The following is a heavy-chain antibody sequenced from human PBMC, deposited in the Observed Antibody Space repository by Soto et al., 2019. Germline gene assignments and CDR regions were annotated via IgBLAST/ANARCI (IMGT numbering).Heavy chain of an antibody. J-gene: IGHJ6*02. V-gene: IGHV3-23*01. CDR3: AKERVYDSGHGMDV. Sequence: SLRLSCAASGFTFSSYAMSLVRQAPGKGLEWVSAISGSGGSTYYADSVKGRFTISRDNSKNTLYLQMNSLRAEDTAVYYCAKERVYDSGHGMDVWGQGTTVTVSS. CDR2: ISGSGGST. CDR1: GFTFSSYA. D-gene: IGHD3-3*01.